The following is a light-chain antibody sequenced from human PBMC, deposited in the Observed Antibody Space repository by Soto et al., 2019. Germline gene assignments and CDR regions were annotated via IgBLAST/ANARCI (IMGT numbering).Light chain of an antibody. CDR1: QSVRSNY. CDR2: AAS. CDR3: QQYGSSPWT. Sequence: EIVLTQSPGTLSLSPGERATLSCRASQSVRSNYLAWYQHKPGQAPRLLIFAASSRATGIPDRFSGSGSGTDFTLTISRLEPEDFAVYYCQQYGSSPWTFGQGTKVEIK. J-gene: IGKJ1*01. V-gene: IGKV3-20*01.